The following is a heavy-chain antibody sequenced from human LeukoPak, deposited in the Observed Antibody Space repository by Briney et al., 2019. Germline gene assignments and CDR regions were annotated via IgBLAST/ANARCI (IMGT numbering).Heavy chain of an antibody. V-gene: IGHV4-38-2*02. J-gene: IGHJ4*02. CDR2: IYHSGST. D-gene: IGHD3-10*01. Sequence: PSETLSLTCTVSGYSISSGYYWGWIRQPPGKGLEWIGSIYHSGSTYYNPSLKSRVTISVDTSKNQFSLKLSSVTAADTAVYYCARREYGSGHTWGQGTLVTVSS. CDR1: GYSISSGYY. CDR3: ARREYGSGHT.